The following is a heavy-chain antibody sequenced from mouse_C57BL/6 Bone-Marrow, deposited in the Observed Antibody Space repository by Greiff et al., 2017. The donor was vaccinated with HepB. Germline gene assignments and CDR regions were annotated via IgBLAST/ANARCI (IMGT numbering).Heavy chain of an antibody. V-gene: IGHV1-55*01. D-gene: IGHD1-1*01. Sequence: VQLQQPGAELVKPGASVKMSCKASGYTFTSYWITWVKQRPGQGLEWIGDIYPGSGSTNYNEKFKSKATLTVDTSSSTAYMQLSSLTSEDSAVYYCARGDYYGSGGFDVWGTGTTVTVSS. J-gene: IGHJ1*03. CDR2: IYPGSGST. CDR3: ARGDYYGSGGFDV. CDR1: GYTFTSYW.